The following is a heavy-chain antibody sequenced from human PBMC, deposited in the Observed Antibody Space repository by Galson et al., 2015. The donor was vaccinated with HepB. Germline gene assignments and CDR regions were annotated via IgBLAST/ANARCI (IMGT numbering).Heavy chain of an antibody. CDR2: ISSSSSYI. D-gene: IGHD3-22*01. Sequence: SLRLSCAASGFTFSSYSMNWVRQAPGKGLEWVSSISSSSSYIYYADSVKGRFTISRDNAKNSLYLQMNSLRAEDTAVYYCARDLWGGGSGYYSAEYFQHWGQGTLVTVSS. V-gene: IGHV3-21*01. J-gene: IGHJ1*01. CDR1: GFTFSSYS. CDR3: ARDLWGGGSGYYSAEYFQH.